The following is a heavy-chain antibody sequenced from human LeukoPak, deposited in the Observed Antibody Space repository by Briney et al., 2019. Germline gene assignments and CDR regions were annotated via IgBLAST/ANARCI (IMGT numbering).Heavy chain of an antibody. D-gene: IGHD4-11*01. Sequence: GSLRLSCAASGFTFSSYSMNWVRQAPGKGLEWVSSISSSSSYIYYADSVKGRFTISRDNAKNSLYLQMNSLRAEDTAVYYCARDPQTTTVTSYFDYWGQGTLVTVSS. V-gene: IGHV3-21*04. CDR3: ARDPQTTTVTSYFDY. CDR1: GFTFSSYS. J-gene: IGHJ4*02. CDR2: ISSSSSYI.